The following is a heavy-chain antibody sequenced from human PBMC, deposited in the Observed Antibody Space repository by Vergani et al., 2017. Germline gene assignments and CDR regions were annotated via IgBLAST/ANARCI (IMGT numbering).Heavy chain of an antibody. D-gene: IGHD5-24*01. Sequence: EVQLVESGGGLVQPGGSLRLSCAASGFTFSRYWMSWVRQAPGKGLEWVANIKQDGSEKYYVDSVKGRFTISRDNAKNSLYLQMNSLRAEDTAVYYCASERWLQNWGQGTLVTVSS. CDR3: ASERWLQN. V-gene: IGHV3-7*03. J-gene: IGHJ4*02. CDR1: GFTFSRYW. CDR2: IKQDGSEK.